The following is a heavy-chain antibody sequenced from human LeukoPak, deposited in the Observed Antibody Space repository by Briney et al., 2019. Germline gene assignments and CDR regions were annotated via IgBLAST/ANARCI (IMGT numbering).Heavy chain of an antibody. V-gene: IGHV4-31*03. CDR3: AREGVVAFDI. CDR2: IYYSGST. Sequence: SQTLSLTCTVSGGSISSGGYYWSWIRQHPGKGLEWIGYIYYSGSTYYNPSLKSRVTISVDTSKNQFSPKLSSVTAADTAVYYCAREGVVAFDIWGQGTMVTVSS. J-gene: IGHJ3*02. D-gene: IGHD2-15*01. CDR1: GGSISSGGYY.